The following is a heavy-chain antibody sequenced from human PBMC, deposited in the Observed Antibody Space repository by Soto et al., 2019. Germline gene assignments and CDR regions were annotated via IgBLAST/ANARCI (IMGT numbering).Heavy chain of an antibody. Sequence: EVQLVESGGGLVQPGGSLRLSCAASGFIFNSYSMNWVRHTPGKGLEWVSYISASGETKHYADSVKGRFTISRDNGKNSLVLQMNSLRDEDTAVYYCARDSTYYYDTSGYCVYWGQGTLVTVSS. J-gene: IGHJ4*02. CDR2: ISASGETK. V-gene: IGHV3-48*02. CDR3: ARDSTYYYDTSGYCVY. D-gene: IGHD3-22*01. CDR1: GFIFNSYS.